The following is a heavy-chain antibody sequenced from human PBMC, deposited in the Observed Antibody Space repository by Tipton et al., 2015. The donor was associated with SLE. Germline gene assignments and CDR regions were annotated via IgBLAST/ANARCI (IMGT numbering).Heavy chain of an antibody. CDR3: ARANGIVGGQVPYWYFDL. CDR1: GGSITSDNYY. D-gene: IGHD1-26*01. J-gene: IGHJ2*01. CDR2: IYYGGTT. V-gene: IGHV4-39*07. Sequence: TLSLTCTVSGGSITSDNYYWGWIRQPPGKGPEWIGNIYYGGTTYYNSSLKSRVTISLDTSKNQFSLKLSSVSAADTAVYYCARANGIVGGQVPYWYFDLWGRGTLVSVSS.